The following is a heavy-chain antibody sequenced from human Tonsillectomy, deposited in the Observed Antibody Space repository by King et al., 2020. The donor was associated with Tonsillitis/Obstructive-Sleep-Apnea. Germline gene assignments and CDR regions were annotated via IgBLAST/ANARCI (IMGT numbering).Heavy chain of an antibody. CDR2: IRSKAYGGTT. J-gene: IGHJ4*02. D-gene: IGHD3-22*01. V-gene: IGHV3-49*04. Sequence: QLEQSGGGLVQPGRSLRLSCTASGFTFGDYAMSWVRQAPGKGLEWVGFIRSKAYGGTTEYAASVKGRFTISRDDSKSIAYLQMNSLKTEDTAVYYCTRDLDYYDSSGAFDYWGQGTLVTVSS. CDR1: GFTFGDYA. CDR3: TRDLDYYDSSGAFDY.